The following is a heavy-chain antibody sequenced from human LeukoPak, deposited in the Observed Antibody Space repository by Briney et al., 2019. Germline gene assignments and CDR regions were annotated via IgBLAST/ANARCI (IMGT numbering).Heavy chain of an antibody. V-gene: IGHV3-21*01. CDR3: ARGADGSGYDSYY. J-gene: IGHJ4*02. Sequence: GGSLRLSCAASGFTFSSYSMNWVRQAPGKGLEWVSSISSSSSYIYYADSVKGRFTISRDNAKNSLYLQMNSLRAEDTAVYYCARGADGSGYDSYYWGQGTLVTVSS. CDR2: ISSSSSYI. CDR1: GFTFSSYS. D-gene: IGHD5-12*01.